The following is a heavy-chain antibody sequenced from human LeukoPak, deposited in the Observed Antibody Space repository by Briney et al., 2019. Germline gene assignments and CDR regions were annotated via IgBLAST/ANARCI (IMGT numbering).Heavy chain of an antibody. D-gene: IGHD5-18*01. CDR2: MNPNSGNT. CDR3: ARADGYSYGFDY. Sequence: ASVKVSCKASGYTFTSYDINWVRQATGQGLEWMGWMNPNSGNTGYAQKFQGWVTTTRDTSISTAYMELSRLRSDDTAVYYCARADGYSYGFDYWGQGTLVTVSS. J-gene: IGHJ4*02. V-gene: IGHV1-8*01. CDR1: GYTFTSYD.